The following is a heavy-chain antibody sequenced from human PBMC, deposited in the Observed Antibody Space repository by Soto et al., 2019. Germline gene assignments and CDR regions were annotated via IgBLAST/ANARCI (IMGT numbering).Heavy chain of an antibody. CDR1: GYTLTSYA. CDR3: ARAPSWWYFDL. V-gene: IGHV1-3*01. CDR2: INAGNGNT. J-gene: IGHJ2*01. Sequence: ASVKVSCKASGYTLTSYAVRWVRQAPGQRLEWMGWINAGNGNTKYSQKFQGRVTITRDTSASTAYMELSSLRSEDTAVYYCARAPSWWYFDLWGRGTLVTVSS.